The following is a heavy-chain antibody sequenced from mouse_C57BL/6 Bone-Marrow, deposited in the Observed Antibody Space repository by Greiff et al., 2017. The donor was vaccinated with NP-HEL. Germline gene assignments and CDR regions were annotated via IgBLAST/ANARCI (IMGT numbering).Heavy chain of an antibody. J-gene: IGHJ3*01. CDR2: LYWDDGK. D-gene: IGHD2-3*01. CDR3: AFYDGPIFAY. CDR1: GFSLSTSGMG. V-gene: IGHV8-12*01. Sequence: QVTLKESGPGILQSSQTLSLTCSFSGFSLSTSGMGVSWIRQPSGKGLEWLAHLYWDDGKRYDPSLKRGLTISKDTSRNQVFRKITSVDTADTATYYCAFYDGPIFAYWGQGTLVTVSA.